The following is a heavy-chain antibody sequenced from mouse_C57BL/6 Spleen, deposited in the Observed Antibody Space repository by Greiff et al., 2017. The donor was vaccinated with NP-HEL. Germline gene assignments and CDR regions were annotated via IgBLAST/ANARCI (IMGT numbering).Heavy chain of an antibody. Sequence: EVQLQQSGPELVKPGDSVKISCKASGYSLTGYFMNWVMQSHGKSLEWIGRINPYNGDTFYNQKFKGKATLTVDKSSSTAHMELRSLTSEDSAVYYCARIYYGNYDLYYFDYWGQGTTLTVSS. CDR3: ARIYYGNYDLYYFDY. CDR1: GYSLTGYF. V-gene: IGHV1-20*01. CDR2: INPYNGDT. J-gene: IGHJ2*01. D-gene: IGHD2-1*01.